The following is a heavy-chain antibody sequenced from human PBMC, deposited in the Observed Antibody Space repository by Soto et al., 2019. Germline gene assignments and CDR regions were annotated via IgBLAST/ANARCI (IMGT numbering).Heavy chain of an antibody. CDR1: GGGFRNSV. Sequence: SVKVSCKXSGGGFRNSVSSWVRQAPGQGLEWMGGNIPTFGTTHYAQKFQGRVTIIADESTSTVYMELANLRSDDTAMYYCARAPLLVGETIYENYFDYWGQGALVTVSS. V-gene: IGHV1-69*13. J-gene: IGHJ4*02. CDR2: NIPTFGTT. D-gene: IGHD3-10*01. CDR3: ARAPLLVGETIYENYFDY.